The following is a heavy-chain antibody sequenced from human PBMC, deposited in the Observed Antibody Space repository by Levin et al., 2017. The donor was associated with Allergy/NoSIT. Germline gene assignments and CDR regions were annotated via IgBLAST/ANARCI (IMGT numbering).Heavy chain of an antibody. V-gene: IGHV3-9*01. J-gene: IGHJ5*02. CDR1: GFTFDDYA. Sequence: GGSLRLSCAASGFTFDDYAMHWVRQAPGKGLEWVSGISWNSNRKDYADSVKGRFTISRDNAKNSLYLQMNSLRPEDTAFYYCAKDRASNWYDTWFGPWGQGTLVTVSS. CDR3: AKDRASNWYDTWFGP. CDR2: ISWNSNRK. D-gene: IGHD1-1*01.